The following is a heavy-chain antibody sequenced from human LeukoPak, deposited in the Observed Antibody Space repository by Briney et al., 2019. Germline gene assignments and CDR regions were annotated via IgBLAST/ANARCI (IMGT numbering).Heavy chain of an antibody. CDR3: AKRTVVAGSTYYFDY. CDR1: GFTFSEYA. CDR2: ISGSADTT. Sequence: PGGSLRLSCAASGFTFSEYAMNWVRQAPGKGLEWVSAISGSADTTYYADSVKGRFTISRDNSKNTLFLQINSLRAEDTAVYYCAKRTVVAGSTYYFDYWGQGTLVTVSS. J-gene: IGHJ4*02. D-gene: IGHD6-19*01. V-gene: IGHV3-23*01.